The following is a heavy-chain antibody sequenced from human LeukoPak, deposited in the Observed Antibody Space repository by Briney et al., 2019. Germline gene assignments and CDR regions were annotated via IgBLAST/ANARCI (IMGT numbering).Heavy chain of an antibody. J-gene: IGHJ4*02. Sequence: GASVKVSCKASGYTFTGHSMYWVRQAPGQGLEWMGWIKPNSGGTNYAQKLQGRVTMTTDTSTSTAYMELRSLRSDDTAVYYCARVGSEFNGDYWGQGTLVTVSS. CDR2: IKPNSGGT. V-gene: IGHV1-2*02. CDR3: ARVGSEFNGDY. D-gene: IGHD3-10*01. CDR1: GYTFTGHS.